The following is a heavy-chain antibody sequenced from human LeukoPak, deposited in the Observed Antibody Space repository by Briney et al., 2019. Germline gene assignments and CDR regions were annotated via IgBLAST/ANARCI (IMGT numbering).Heavy chain of an antibody. CDR3: ARRRAYSGYDL. CDR2: IYHSGST. Sequence: SETLSLTCTVSAGSISSSSYYWGWIRQPPGKGLERIGEIYHSGSTNYNPSLKRRVTTSVDKSKNQFSLKLSSVTAADTAVYYCARRRAYSGYDLWGQGTLVTVSS. V-gene: IGHV4-39*07. CDR1: AGSISSSSYY. D-gene: IGHD5-12*01. J-gene: IGHJ4*02.